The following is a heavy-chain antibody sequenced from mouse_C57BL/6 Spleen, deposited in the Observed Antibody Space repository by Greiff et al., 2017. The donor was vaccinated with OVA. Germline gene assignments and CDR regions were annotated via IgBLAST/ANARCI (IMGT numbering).Heavy chain of an antibody. J-gene: IGHJ4*01. CDR1: GYAFSSSW. V-gene: IGHV1-82*01. CDR3: ARRVVDYYAMDY. CDR2: IYPGDGDT. Sequence: QVQLQQSGPELVKPGASVKISCKASGYAFSSSWMNWVKQRPGKGLEWIGRIYPGDGDTNYNGKFKGKATLTADKSSSTAYMQLSSLTSEDSAVYFCARRVVDYYAMDYWGQGTSVTVSS.